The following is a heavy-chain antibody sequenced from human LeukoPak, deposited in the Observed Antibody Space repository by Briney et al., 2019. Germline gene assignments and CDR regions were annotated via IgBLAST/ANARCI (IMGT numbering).Heavy chain of an antibody. CDR3: AKNKRAYCSGGSCLYFDY. CDR1: GFTFTTYW. Sequence: GGSLRLSCAASGFTFTTYWMHWVRQAPGKGLEWVAVISYDGSNKYYADSVKGRFTISRDNSKNTLYLQMNSLRAEDTAVYYCAKNKRAYCSGGSCLYFDYWGQGTLVTVSS. V-gene: IGHV3-30*18. CDR2: ISYDGSNK. D-gene: IGHD2-15*01. J-gene: IGHJ4*02.